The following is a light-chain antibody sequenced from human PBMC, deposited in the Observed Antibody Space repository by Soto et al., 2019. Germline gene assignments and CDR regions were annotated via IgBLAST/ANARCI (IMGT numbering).Light chain of an antibody. V-gene: IGKV3-15*01. CDR3: HQYTDWPPWT. CDR2: GAS. J-gene: IGKJ1*01. Sequence: EVVVTQSPATLSLSPGERASLSCRASQSVSTNLAWYQQKPGQAPRLLIYGASTRATGVAARFSGSGSATEFTLTISSLQSDDFAVYYCHQYTDWPPWTFGQGNKVEIK. CDR1: QSVSTN.